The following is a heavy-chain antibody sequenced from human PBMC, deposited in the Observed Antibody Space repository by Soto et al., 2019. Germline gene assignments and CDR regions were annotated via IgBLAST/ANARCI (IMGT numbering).Heavy chain of an antibody. CDR1: GFTFDDYA. J-gene: IGHJ4*01. V-gene: IGHV3-9*01. D-gene: IGHD2-15*01. CDR2: ITWNSGKI. Sequence: GGSLRLSCTASGFTFDDYAMHWVRQGPGRGLEWVSGITWNSGKIAYAGSVKGRFTIARDDDNNSLYLQMNSLRPEDTALYYCVKDSYADFHRVLSTAEYFFDYWGHGTLVTVSS. CDR3: VKDSYADFHRVLSTAEYFFDY.